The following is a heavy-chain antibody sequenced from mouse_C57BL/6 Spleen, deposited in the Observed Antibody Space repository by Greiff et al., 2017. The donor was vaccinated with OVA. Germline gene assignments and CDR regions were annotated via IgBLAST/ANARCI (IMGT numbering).Heavy chain of an antibody. J-gene: IGHJ2*01. CDR2: IHPSDSDT. CDR3: ASPITTVVAPDY. Sequence: VQLQQPGAELVKPGASVKVSCKASGYTFTSYWMHWVKQRPGQGLEWIGRIHPSDSDTSYNQKFKGKATLTVDKSSSTAYMQLSSLTSEYSAVYYCASPITTVVAPDYCGQGTTLTVSS. CDR1: GYTFTSYW. D-gene: IGHD1-1*01. V-gene: IGHV1-74*01.